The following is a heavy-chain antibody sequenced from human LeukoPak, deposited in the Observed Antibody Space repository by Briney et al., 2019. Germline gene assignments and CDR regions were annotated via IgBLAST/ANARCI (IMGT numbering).Heavy chain of an antibody. V-gene: IGHV4-59*01. J-gene: IGHJ2*01. Sequence: SETLSLTCTVSGGSISSYYWSWIRQPPGKGLEWIGYIYYSGSTNYNPSLKSRVTISVDTSKNQFSLKLSSVTAADTAVYYCARDYSGSCYGYFDLWGRGTLVTVSS. CDR3: ARDYSGSCYGYFDL. CDR2: IYYSGST. D-gene: IGHD1-26*01. CDR1: GGSISSYY.